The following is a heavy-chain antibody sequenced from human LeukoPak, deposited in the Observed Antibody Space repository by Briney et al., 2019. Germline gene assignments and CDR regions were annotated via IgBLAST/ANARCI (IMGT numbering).Heavy chain of an antibody. CDR1: GFSLSNFQ. Sequence: GGSLRLSCVASGFSLSNFQMYWVRQAPGKGLEWVSIISLDGSTEFYADSVKGRFTISRDNSKNTLYLQMNSLRAEDTAVYYCARDGPHQITIFGVVISESYGMDVWGQGTTVTVSS. CDR2: ISLDGSTE. D-gene: IGHD3-3*01. J-gene: IGHJ6*02. V-gene: IGHV3-30*14. CDR3: ARDGPHQITIFGVVISESYGMDV.